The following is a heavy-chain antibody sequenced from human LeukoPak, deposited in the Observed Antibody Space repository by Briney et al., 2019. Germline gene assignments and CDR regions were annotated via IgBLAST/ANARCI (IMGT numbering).Heavy chain of an antibody. CDR2: ISSDGRST. D-gene: IGHD3-9*01. Sequence: GGSLRLSCAASGFTFSSYWMHWVRQAPGKGLGWVSRISSDGRSTNYADSVKGRFTISRDNAKNTLYLQMNSLRAEDKAVYYCAGGADSGYSSDNWGQGTLVSVSS. V-gene: IGHV3-74*01. CDR3: AGGADSGYSSDN. CDR1: GFTFSSYW. J-gene: IGHJ4*02.